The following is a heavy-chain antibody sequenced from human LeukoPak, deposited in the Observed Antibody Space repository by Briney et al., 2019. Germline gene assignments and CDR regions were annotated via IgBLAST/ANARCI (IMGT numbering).Heavy chain of an antibody. CDR2: ISAYNGNT. CDR1: GYTSTSYG. CDR3: ARVMDFWSGNKGHNWFDP. D-gene: IGHD3-3*01. J-gene: IGHJ5*02. V-gene: IGHV1-18*01. Sequence: GASEKVSCKASGYTSTSYGISWVRQAPGQGLEWMGWISAYNGNTNYAQKLQGRVTMTTDTSTSTAYMELRSLRSDDTAVYYCARVMDFWSGNKGHNWFDPWGQGTLVTVSS.